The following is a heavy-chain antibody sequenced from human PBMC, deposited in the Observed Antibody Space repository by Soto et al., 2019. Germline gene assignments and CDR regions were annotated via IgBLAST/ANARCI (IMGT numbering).Heavy chain of an antibody. CDR3: ARLRAGDFDY. J-gene: IGHJ4*02. V-gene: IGHV4-34*01. CDR1: GGSFSGYY. CDR2: INHSGST. Sequence: QVQLQQWGAGLLKPSETLSLTCAVYGGSFSGYYWSWIRQPPGKGLEWIGEINHSGSTNYNPSLKSRVTISVDTSKNQFSLKLSSVTAADTAVYYCARLRAGDFDYWGQGTLVTVSS. D-gene: IGHD1-1*01.